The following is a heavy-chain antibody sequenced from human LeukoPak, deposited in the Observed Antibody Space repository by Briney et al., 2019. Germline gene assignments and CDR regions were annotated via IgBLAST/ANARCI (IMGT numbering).Heavy chain of an antibody. CDR2: ISGSGGST. CDR3: ASDQVSGVFDY. Sequence: GGSLRLSCAASGFTFSSYAMSWVRQAPGKGLEWVSGISGSGGSTYYAGSVKGRFTISRDNSKNTLYLQMSSLRAEDTAVYYCASDQVSGVFDYWGQGARVTVS. CDR1: GFTFSSYA. D-gene: IGHD5/OR15-5a*01. V-gene: IGHV3-23*01. J-gene: IGHJ4*02.